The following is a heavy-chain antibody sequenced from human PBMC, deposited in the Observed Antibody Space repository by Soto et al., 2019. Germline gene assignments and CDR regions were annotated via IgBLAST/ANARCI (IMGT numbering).Heavy chain of an antibody. CDR1: GGSISSSSYY. CDR3: ARHHGWELHHFYY. CDR2: IYYSGST. Sequence: QLQLQESGPGLVKPSETLSLTCTVSGGSISSSSYYWGWIRQPPGKGLEWIGSIYYSGSTYYNPSLKSRVTISVDTSKNQFSLKLSSVTAADTAVYYCARHHGWELHHFYYWGQGTLVTVSS. J-gene: IGHJ4*02. D-gene: IGHD1-26*01. V-gene: IGHV4-39*01.